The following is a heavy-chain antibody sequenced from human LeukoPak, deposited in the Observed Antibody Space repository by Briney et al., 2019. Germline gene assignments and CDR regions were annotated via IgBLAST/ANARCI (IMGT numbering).Heavy chain of an antibody. D-gene: IGHD5-12*01. J-gene: IGHJ4*02. CDR1: GLSFNTYW. CDR3: GRGPGYRSDY. CDR2: INQDGSEK. V-gene: IGHV3-7*05. Sequence: GGSLRLSCAASGLSFNTYWMTWVRQAPGKGLEWVANINQDGSEKNYVGSVKGRFTISRDSAKRSLYLQMNSLRAEDTAVYYCGRGPGYRSDYWGQGTLVTVSS.